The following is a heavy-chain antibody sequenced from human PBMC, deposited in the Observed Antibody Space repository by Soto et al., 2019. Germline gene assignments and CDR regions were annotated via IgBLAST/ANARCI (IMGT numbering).Heavy chain of an antibody. CDR2: INLSAGST. CDR3: ARDYGSGSYSYLDS. CDR1: GYTLSSNY. V-gene: IGHV1-46*01. Sequence: GASVKVSCKPSGYTLSSNYMHWVRQAPGQGPEWMGIINLSAGSTSYAQNVQGRVTMTRDTSTSTVYMELSGLRSEDTAVYYCARDYGSGSYSYLDSWGQGTLVTVSS. D-gene: IGHD3-10*01. J-gene: IGHJ4*02.